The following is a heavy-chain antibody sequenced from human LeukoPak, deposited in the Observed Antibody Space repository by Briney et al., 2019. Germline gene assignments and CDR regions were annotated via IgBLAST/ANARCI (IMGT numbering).Heavy chain of an antibody. J-gene: IGHJ4*02. CDR3: ARQKNFWSGYLSY. CDR1: GFTFSSYS. CDR2: ISSSSSYI. D-gene: IGHD3-3*01. V-gene: IGHV3-21*01. Sequence: KPGGSLRLSCAASGFTFSSYSMNWVRQAPGKGLEWVSSISSSSSYIYYADSVKGRFTISRDNAKNSLYLQVNSLRAEDTAVYYCARQKNFWSGYLSYWGQGTLVTVSS.